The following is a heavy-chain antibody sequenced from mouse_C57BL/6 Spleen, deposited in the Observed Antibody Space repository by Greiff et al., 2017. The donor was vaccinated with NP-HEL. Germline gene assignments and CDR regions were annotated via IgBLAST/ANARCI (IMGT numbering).Heavy chain of an antibody. D-gene: IGHD1-1*01. J-gene: IGHJ2*01. V-gene: IGHV1-54*01. CDR3: ARGTTVVAFDY. CDR1: GYAFTNYF. CDR2: LNPGIGVT. Sequence: QVQLQQSGAELVRPGTSVKVSCKASGYAFTNYFLEWVKQRPGQGLEWIGVLNPGIGVTHYNEPFKGKATLPADKSYSTAYMQLSSLTSEDSAVYFCARGTTVVAFDYWGQGTTRTVSS.